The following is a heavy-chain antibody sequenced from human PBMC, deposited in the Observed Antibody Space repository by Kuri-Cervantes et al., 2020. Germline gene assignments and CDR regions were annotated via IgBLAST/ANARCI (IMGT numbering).Heavy chain of an antibody. CDR2: ISYDGSNK. D-gene: IGHD6-13*01. J-gene: IGHJ4*02. Sequence: GESLKISCAASGFTFSSYAMHWVRQAPGKGLEWVAVISYDGSNKYYADSVKGRFTISRDNSKNTLYLQMNSLSAEDTAVYYCARDGHFWHSSWYYYNPELDYWGQGTLVTVSS. CDR1: GFTFSSYA. CDR3: ARDGHFWHSSWYYYNPELDY. V-gene: IGHV3-30*04.